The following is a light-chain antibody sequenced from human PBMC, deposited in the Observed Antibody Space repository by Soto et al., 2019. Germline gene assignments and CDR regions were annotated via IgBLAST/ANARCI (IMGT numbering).Light chain of an antibody. Sequence: QSALTQPASVSGSHGQSITISCTGTSSDVGSYNLVSWYQQHPGKAPKLMIYEGSKRPSGVSNRFSGSKSANTASLTISGLQAEDEADYYCTSHTASSTWVFGGGTKLTVL. CDR2: EGS. V-gene: IGLV2-14*02. CDR3: TSHTASSTWV. CDR1: SSDVGSYNL. J-gene: IGLJ3*02.